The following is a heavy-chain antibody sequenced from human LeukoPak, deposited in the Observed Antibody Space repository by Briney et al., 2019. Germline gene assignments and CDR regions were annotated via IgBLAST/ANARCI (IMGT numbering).Heavy chain of an antibody. V-gene: IGHV4-39*01. CDR2: IYYSGST. Sequence: SETLSLTCTVSGGSISSGSYYWGWIRQPPGKGLEWIGSIYYSGSTYYNPSLKSRVTISVDTSKNQFSLKLSSVTAADTAVYYCARLSIRSGMDVWGQGTTVTVSS. CDR3: ARLSIRSGMDV. CDR1: GGSISSGSYY. D-gene: IGHD3-10*01. J-gene: IGHJ6*02.